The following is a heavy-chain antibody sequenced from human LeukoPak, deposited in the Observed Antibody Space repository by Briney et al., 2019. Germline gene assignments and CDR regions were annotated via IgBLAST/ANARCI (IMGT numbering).Heavy chain of an antibody. CDR1: GGSVSRYY. D-gene: IGHD2-2*01. CDR3: ARLTVIPAAMTFYYYYYMDV. V-gene: IGHV4-59*02. J-gene: IGHJ6*03. CDR2: MDNSGST. Sequence: SETLSLTCTVSGGSVSRYYWIWIRQPSGKGLEWIAFMDNSGSTDYNPSLKSRVTISVDTSKNQFSLNLSSVTAADTAVYYCARLTVIPAAMTFYYYYYMDVWGKGTTVTVSS.